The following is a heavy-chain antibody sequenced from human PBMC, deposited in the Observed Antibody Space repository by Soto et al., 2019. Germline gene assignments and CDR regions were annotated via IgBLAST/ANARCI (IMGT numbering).Heavy chain of an antibody. J-gene: IGHJ4*02. V-gene: IGHV4-59*11. CDR1: GGSLNTHY. CDR3: ARANWYSEY. D-gene: IGHD7-27*01. CDR2: VYYTGST. Sequence: QVHLQESGPGLVKPSETLSLTCSVSGGSLNTHYWCWLRQPPGKGLEWIGYVYYTGSTNYNPSLKSRVTMSVDTSKNQFSLNLTSLTAADTAIYYCARANWYSEYWGQGTLVTVSS.